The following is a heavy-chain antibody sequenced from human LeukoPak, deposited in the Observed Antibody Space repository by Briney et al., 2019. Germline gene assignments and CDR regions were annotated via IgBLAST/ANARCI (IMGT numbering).Heavy chain of an antibody. D-gene: IGHD3-10*01. CDR1: GFTFNKYG. Sequence: PGGSLRLSCVASGFTFNKYGVHWVRQAPGKGLEWVAVIWYDGSYEYFADSVKGRLAISRDNDKNTVTLQMNSLRVEDTAVYYCARDGSGLAVRGWFDFWGQGTLVTVPS. J-gene: IGHJ5*01. CDR3: ARDGSGLAVRGWFDF. CDR2: IWYDGSYE. V-gene: IGHV3-33*01.